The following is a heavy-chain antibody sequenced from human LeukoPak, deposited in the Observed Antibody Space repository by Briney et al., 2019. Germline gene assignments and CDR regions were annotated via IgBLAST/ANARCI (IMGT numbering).Heavy chain of an antibody. J-gene: IGHJ4*02. V-gene: IGHV4-38-2*01. CDR2: IYHSGST. CDR3: ARRADFWSGNFDY. D-gene: IGHD3-3*01. Sequence: KPSETLSLTCAVSGYSISSGYYWGWIRQPPGKGLEWIGSIYHSGSTFYNPSLKSRVTISADTSKNQFSLKLSSVTAADTAVYYCARRADFWSGNFDYWGQGTLVTVSS. CDR1: GYSISSGYY.